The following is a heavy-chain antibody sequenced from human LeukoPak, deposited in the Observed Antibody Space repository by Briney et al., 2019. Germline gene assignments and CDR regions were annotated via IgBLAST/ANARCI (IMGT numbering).Heavy chain of an antibody. Sequence: GGSLRLSCAASGFTFSSYSTNWVRQAPGKGLEWVSSISSSSSYIYYADSVKGRFTISRDNAKNSLYLQMNSLRAEDTAVYYCARGRTSTMIVVVNTLLDYWGQGTLVTVSS. J-gene: IGHJ4*02. CDR1: GFTFSSYS. CDR2: ISSSSSYI. V-gene: IGHV3-21*01. D-gene: IGHD3-22*01. CDR3: ARGRTSTMIVVVNTLLDY.